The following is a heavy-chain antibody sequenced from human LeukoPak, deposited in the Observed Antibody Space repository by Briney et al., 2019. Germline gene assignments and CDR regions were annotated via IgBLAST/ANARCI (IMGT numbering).Heavy chain of an antibody. CDR2: MNPNSGNT. J-gene: IGHJ4*02. Sequence: GASVKVSCKASGYTFTSYDINWVRQATGQGLEWMGWMNPNSGNTGYAQKFQGRVTMTRNTSISTAYMELSSLRSEDTAVYYCARVLDSSGYYPYYFDYWGQGTLVTVSS. V-gene: IGHV1-8*01. CDR3: ARVLDSSGYYPYYFDY. CDR1: GYTFTSYD. D-gene: IGHD3-22*01.